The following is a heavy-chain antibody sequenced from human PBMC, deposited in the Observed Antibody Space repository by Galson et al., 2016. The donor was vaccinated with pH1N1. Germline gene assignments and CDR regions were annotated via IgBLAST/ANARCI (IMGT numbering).Heavy chain of an antibody. J-gene: IGHJ4*02. V-gene: IGHV4-39*01. CDR1: GGSISSSSYY. CDR2: IYYSGST. D-gene: IGHD3-10*01. CDR3: ARRGIGEFLYYFDS. Sequence: ETLSLTCTVSGGSISSSSYYWDWIRQPPGKGLEWIGSIYYSGSTYYNPSLKSRVTISVDTSKNQFSLKLSSVTAADTDVYYCARRGIGEFLYYFDSWGQGTLVTVSS.